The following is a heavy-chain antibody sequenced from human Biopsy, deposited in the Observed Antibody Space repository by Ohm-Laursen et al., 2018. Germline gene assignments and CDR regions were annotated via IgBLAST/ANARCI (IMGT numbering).Heavy chain of an antibody. CDR3: ARGDYFDSNGYFWFDP. CDR2: IYYSVMT. D-gene: IGHD3-22*01. J-gene: IGHJ5*02. V-gene: IGHV4-59*02. Sequence: SETLSLTCPVSGDSVTKYYWSWIRQPPGKGLEWIGHIYYSVMTNYNPSLQSRVSISVDTSRNQVSLTLSSVTAADTAVYYCARGDYFDSNGYFWFDPWSQGTLVTVSS. CDR1: GDSVTKYY.